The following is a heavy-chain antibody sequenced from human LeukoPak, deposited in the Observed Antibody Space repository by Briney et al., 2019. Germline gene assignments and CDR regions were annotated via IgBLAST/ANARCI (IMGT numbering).Heavy chain of an antibody. Sequence: GGSLRLSCAASGFTFDDYAMHWVRQAPGKGLEWVSGISWNSGSIGYADSVKGRFTISRDNAKNSLYLQMNSLRAEDTALYYCAKDRTQWLVRYYFDYWGQGTLVTVSS. CDR3: AKDRTQWLVRYYFDY. J-gene: IGHJ4*02. CDR1: GFTFDDYA. CDR2: ISWNSGSI. V-gene: IGHV3-9*01. D-gene: IGHD6-19*01.